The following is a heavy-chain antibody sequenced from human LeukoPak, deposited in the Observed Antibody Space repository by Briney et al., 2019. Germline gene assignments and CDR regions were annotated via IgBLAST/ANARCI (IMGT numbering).Heavy chain of an antibody. CDR2: IIPIFGTA. J-gene: IGHJ5*02. CDR1: GGTFSSYA. CDR3: ARVVVVAAADNWFDP. V-gene: IGHV1-69*13. Sequence: SVKVSCKASGGTFSSYAISWVRQAPRQGLEWMGGIIPIFGTANYAQKFQGRVTITADESTSTAYMELSSLRSEDTAVYYCARVVVVAAADNWFDPWGQGTLVTVSS. D-gene: IGHD2-15*01.